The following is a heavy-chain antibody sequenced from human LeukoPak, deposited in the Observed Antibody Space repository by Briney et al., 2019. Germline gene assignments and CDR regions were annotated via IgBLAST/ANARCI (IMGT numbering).Heavy chain of an antibody. CDR1: GGSLSSSGHY. Sequence: SETLSLTCNVSGGSLSSSGHYWVWIRQPPGKGLEWIGEINHSGSTNYNPSLKSRVTISVDTSKNQFSLKLSPVTAADTAVYYCARAHPHIDSSWYPDVGYYYYYMDVWGKGTTVTISS. CDR3: ARAHPHIDSSWYPDVGYYYYYMDV. V-gene: IGHV4-39*07. D-gene: IGHD6-13*01. J-gene: IGHJ6*03. CDR2: INHSGST.